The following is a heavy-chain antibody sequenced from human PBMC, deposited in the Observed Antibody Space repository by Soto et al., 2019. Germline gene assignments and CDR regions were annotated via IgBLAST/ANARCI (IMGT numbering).Heavy chain of an antibody. V-gene: IGHV4-4*02. J-gene: IGHJ6*02. CDR2: IYHSGST. CDR3: ARDVRIAAAGRYYDGMDV. D-gene: IGHD6-13*01. Sequence: QVQLQESGPGLVKPSGTLSLTCAVSGGSISSSNWWSWVRQPPGKGLEWIGEIYHSGSTNYNPSLKRRGTISVDRSKNQFSLKLSSVTAADTAVYYCARDVRIAAAGRYYDGMDVWGQGTTVTVSS. CDR1: GGSISSSNW.